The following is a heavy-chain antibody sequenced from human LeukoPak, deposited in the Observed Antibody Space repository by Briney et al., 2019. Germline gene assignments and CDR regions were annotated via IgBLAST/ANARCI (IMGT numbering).Heavy chain of an antibody. V-gene: IGHV4-39*01. Sequence: KASETLSLTCTVSGGSISSSSYYWGWIRQPPGKGLEWIGSIYYSGSTYYNPSLKSRVTISVDTSKNQFSLKLSSVTAADTAVYYCARMEGYNDFDYWGQGTLVTVSS. CDR2: IYYSGST. D-gene: IGHD5-24*01. CDR1: GGSISSSSYY. J-gene: IGHJ4*02. CDR3: ARMEGYNDFDY.